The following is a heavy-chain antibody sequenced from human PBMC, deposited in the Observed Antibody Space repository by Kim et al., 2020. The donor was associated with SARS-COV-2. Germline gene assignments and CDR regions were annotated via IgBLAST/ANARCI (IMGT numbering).Heavy chain of an antibody. J-gene: IGHJ4*02. CDR1: GYIFTNYA. V-gene: IGHV1-3*04. D-gene: IGHD3-16*01. CDR2: IKTGRGDT. CDR3: ARDSSAYTDWGY. Sequence: ASVKVSCKASGYIFTNYAIHWVRQAPGQGLEYLGWIKTGRGDTKYSQKFQDRVTFSTDTSATVYMELSSLRFEDTAVYYCARDSSAYTDWGYWGQGTLVT.